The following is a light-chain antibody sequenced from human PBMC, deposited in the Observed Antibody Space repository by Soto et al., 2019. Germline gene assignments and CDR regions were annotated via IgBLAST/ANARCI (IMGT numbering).Light chain of an antibody. CDR1: SSDVGGYNY. CDR2: DVS. V-gene: IGLV2-11*01. CDR3: CSYAGSYTVV. J-gene: IGLJ2*01. Sequence: QSALTQPRSVSGSPGQSVTISCTGTSSDVGGYNYVSWYQQHPGKAPKLMIYDVSKRPSGVPDRFSGSKSGYTASLTISGLQAEDEADYYWCSYAGSYTVVFGGGTKLTVL.